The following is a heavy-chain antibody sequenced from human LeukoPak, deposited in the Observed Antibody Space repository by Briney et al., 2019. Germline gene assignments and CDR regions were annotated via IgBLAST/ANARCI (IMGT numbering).Heavy chain of an antibody. D-gene: IGHD3-10*01. CDR2: IYPGDSDT. V-gene: IGHV5-51*01. J-gene: IGHJ4*02. CDR3: ARGGYYGSGSYYTFDY. CDR1: GYSFTAYW. Sequence: LGESLKISCKGSGYSFTAYWIGWVRQMPGKGLEWMGIIYPGDSDTTYSPSFQGQVTISADKSISTAYLQWSALKASDTAMYYCARGGYYGSGSYYTFDYWGQGTLVTVSS.